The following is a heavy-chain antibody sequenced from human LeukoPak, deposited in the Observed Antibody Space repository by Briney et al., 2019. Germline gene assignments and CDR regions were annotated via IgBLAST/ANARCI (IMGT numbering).Heavy chain of an antibody. Sequence: GASVKVSCKASGYTFTSYDIHWVRQATGQGLEWMGWMNPNSGNTGYAQKFQGRVTMTRNTSISTAYMELSSLRSEDTAVYYCARGSTLWFGELFGYWGQGTLVTVSS. CDR1: GYTFTSYD. V-gene: IGHV1-8*01. J-gene: IGHJ4*02. D-gene: IGHD3-10*01. CDR3: ARGSTLWFGELFGY. CDR2: MNPNSGNT.